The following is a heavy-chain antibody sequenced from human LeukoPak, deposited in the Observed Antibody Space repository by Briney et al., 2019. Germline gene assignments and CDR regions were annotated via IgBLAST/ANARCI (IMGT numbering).Heavy chain of an antibody. Sequence: GGSLRLSCAASGFTFSSYAMSWVRQAPGKGLEWVSAISSSGGSTYYADSVKGRFTISRDNSKNTLYLQMNSLRAEGTAVYYCAKGTLDIVVVPAAPKVYYFDYWGQGTLVTVSS. V-gene: IGHV3-23*01. J-gene: IGHJ4*02. D-gene: IGHD2-2*01. CDR2: ISSSGGST. CDR1: GFTFSSYA. CDR3: AKGTLDIVVVPAAPKVYYFDY.